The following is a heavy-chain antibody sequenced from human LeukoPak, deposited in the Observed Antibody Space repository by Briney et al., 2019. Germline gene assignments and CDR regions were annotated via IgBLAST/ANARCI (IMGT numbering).Heavy chain of an antibody. CDR2: MNPNSGNT. CDR1: GYIFTSYD. D-gene: IGHD6-19*01. Sequence: ASVKVSCKASGYIFTSYDINWVRQATGQGLEWMGWMNPNSGNTGYAQKFQGRVTMTRNTSISTAYMELSSLRSEDTAVYYCARGSGQYSSGWYREDYGMDVWGQGTTVTVSS. CDR3: ARGSGQYSSGWYREDYGMDV. V-gene: IGHV1-8*01. J-gene: IGHJ6*02.